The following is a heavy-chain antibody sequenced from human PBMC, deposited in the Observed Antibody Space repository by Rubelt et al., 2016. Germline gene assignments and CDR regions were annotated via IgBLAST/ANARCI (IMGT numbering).Heavy chain of an antibody. CDR3: ARTLGRLVFGY. J-gene: IGHJ4*02. D-gene: IGHD6-19*01. CDR2: IYHSGST. CDR1: GFTFDDFGM. V-gene: IGHV4-4*02. Sequence: VQLVESGGGVVRPGGSLRLSCVASGFTFDDFGMSWVRQAPGKGLEWIGEIYHSGSTNYNPSLKRQVTVSVDTSKNQFSLKLSSVTAADTALYYCARTLGRLVFGYWGQGTLVTVSS.